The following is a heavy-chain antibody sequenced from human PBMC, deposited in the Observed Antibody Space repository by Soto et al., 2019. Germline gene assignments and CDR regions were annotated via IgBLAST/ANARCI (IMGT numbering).Heavy chain of an antibody. Sequence: SETLSLTCTVSGGSISSFYWSWIRQPAGKGLEWIGRIYSGGSTYYNPSLKSRVTISVDTSKNQFSLKLSSVTAADTAVYYCARPGVLAAAGFLEDYGMDVWGQGTTVTVSS. CDR1: GGSISSFY. J-gene: IGHJ6*02. CDR2: IYSGGST. CDR3: ARPGVLAAAGFLEDYGMDV. D-gene: IGHD6-13*01. V-gene: IGHV4-4*07.